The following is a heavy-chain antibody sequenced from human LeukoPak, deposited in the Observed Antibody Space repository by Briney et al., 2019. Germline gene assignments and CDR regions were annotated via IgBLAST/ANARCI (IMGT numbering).Heavy chain of an antibody. D-gene: IGHD6-6*01. Sequence: PSETLSLTCTVSGGSISSSSYYWGWIRQPPGKGLEWIGSIYYSGSTYYNPSLKSRVTVSVDTSKNQFSLKLSSVTAADTAVYYCASPIAARPPWGQGTLVTVSS. CDR1: GGSISSSSYY. CDR3: ASPIAARPP. J-gene: IGHJ5*02. V-gene: IGHV4-39*01. CDR2: IYYSGST.